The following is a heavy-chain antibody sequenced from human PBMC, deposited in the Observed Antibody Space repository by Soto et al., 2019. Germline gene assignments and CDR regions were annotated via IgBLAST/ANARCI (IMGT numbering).Heavy chain of an antibody. J-gene: IGHJ6*02. D-gene: IGHD3-22*01. CDR2: IYYSGST. V-gene: IGHV4-31*03. CDR3: AGDSSAPDYYYGMDV. CDR1: GGSISSGGYY. Sequence: QVQVQESGPGLVKPSQTLSLTCTVSGGSISSGGYYWSWIRQHPGKGLEWIGYIYYSGSTYYNPSLKSRVTISVDTSKNQFSLKLSSVTAADTAVYYCAGDSSAPDYYYGMDVWGQGTTVTVSS.